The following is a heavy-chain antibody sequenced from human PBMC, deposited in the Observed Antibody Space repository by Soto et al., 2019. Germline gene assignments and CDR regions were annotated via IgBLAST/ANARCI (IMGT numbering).Heavy chain of an antibody. Sequence: QVQLVESGGGVVQPGRSLRLSCAASGFTFSSYGMHWVRQAPGKGLEWVAVIWYVGSNKYYADSVKGRFTISRDNSKNTLYLQMNSLRAEDTAVYYCGREKSRLAEGLAPLYYFDYWGQGTLVTVSS. CDR1: GFTFSSYG. CDR3: GREKSRLAEGLAPLYYFDY. CDR2: IWYVGSNK. D-gene: IGHD3-16*01. V-gene: IGHV3-33*01. J-gene: IGHJ4*02.